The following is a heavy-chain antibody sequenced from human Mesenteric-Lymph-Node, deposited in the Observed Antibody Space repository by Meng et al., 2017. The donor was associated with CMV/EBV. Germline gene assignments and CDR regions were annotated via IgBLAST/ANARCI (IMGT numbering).Heavy chain of an antibody. V-gene: IGHV4-59*01. J-gene: IGHJ4*02. CDR3: SRGIDSSGWYRVAY. CDR2: IYYSGST. CDR1: GGSISSYY. Sequence: SETLSLTCTVSGGSISSYYWSWIRQPPGKGLEWIGYIYYSGSTNYNPSLKSRVTIPVDTSKNQFSLKLSSVTAADTAVYYCSRGIDSSGWYRVAYWGQGTLVTVSS. D-gene: IGHD6-19*01.